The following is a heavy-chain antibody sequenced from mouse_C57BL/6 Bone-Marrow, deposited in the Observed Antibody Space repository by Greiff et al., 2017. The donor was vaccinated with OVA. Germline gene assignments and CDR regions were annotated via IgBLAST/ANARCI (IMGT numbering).Heavy chain of an antibody. D-gene: IGHD1-1*01. V-gene: IGHV1-50*01. Sequence: QVQLQQPGAELVKPGASVKLSCKASGYTFTSYWMKWVKQRPGQGLEWIGEIDPSDGYTNYNQKFKGKATLTVDKSSSTAYMQLSSLTSEDSAVYYCARLTGSSYPYYFDYWGQGTTLTVSS. J-gene: IGHJ2*01. CDR2: IDPSDGYT. CDR3: ARLTGSSYPYYFDY. CDR1: GYTFTSYW.